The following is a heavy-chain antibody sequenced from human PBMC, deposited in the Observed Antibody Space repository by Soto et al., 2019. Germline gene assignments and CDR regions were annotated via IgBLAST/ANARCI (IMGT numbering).Heavy chain of an antibody. J-gene: IGHJ4*02. CDR2: IIPIFGTA. V-gene: IGHV1-69*13. D-gene: IGHD1-1*01. CDR3: ARLSNWNGNGPIDY. Sequence: GASVKVSCKASGGTFSSYAISWVRHAPGQGLEWMGGIIPIFGTANYAQKFQGRVTITADESTSTAYMELSSLRSEDTAVYYCARLSNWNGNGPIDYWGQGTLVTVSS. CDR1: GGTFSSYA.